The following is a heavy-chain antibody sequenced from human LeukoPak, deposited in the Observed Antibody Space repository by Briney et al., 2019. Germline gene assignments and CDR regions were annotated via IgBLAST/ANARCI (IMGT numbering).Heavy chain of an antibody. D-gene: IGHD1-26*01. J-gene: IGHJ4*02. CDR2: LYYSGSS. CDR3: ARAQAYSGRIFDY. CDR1: GGSISSSDFY. V-gene: IGHV4-39*01. Sequence: SETLSLTCSVSGGSISSSDFYWGWIRQTPGKGLEWIGSLYYSGSSYYNPSLKSRVTISVDTSKNQFSLQLNSVTPEDTAVYYCARAQAYSGRIFDYWGQGTLVTVSS.